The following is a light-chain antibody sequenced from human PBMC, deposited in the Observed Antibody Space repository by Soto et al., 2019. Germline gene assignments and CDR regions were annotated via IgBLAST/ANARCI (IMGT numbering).Light chain of an antibody. J-gene: IGKJ1*01. CDR3: QQYSTYPWT. V-gene: IGKV1-5*01. Sequence: DIQMTQSPSTLSASVGDRVTITCRASQRISSWLAWYQQKPGKAPKVLIFDASSLESGVPSRFSGSGSATEFTPTISSLQPDDFPTYYCQQYSTYPWTFGQGTKVEIK. CDR1: QRISSW. CDR2: DAS.